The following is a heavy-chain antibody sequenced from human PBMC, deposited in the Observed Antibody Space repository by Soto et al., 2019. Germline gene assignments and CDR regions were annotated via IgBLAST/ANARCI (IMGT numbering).Heavy chain of an antibody. CDR1: GYIFNNYG. V-gene: IGHV1-18*01. CDR2: IYSKEGRI. J-gene: IGHJ4*02. Sequence: VQLVQSGAEVQKPGASVKVSCKASGYIFNNYGISWVRQAPGQGLEWMGWIYSKEGRINFAQKFQGRSTMTTDTSTSTAYIGLRSLRFDDSAVYFCARDIDYDNDYWGQGALVPVSS. D-gene: IGHD4-17*01. CDR3: ARDIDYDNDY.